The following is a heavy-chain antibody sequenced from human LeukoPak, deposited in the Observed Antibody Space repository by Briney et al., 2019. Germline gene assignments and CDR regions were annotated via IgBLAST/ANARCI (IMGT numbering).Heavy chain of an antibody. CDR1: GYTFSSHD. V-gene: IGHV1-8*01. Sequence: ASVKVSCRASGYTFSSHDINWVRQAPGQGVEWMGWMNPKSGNTGSAQRFQGRVTMTRDTSTGTAYMELTSLTSEDTAIYYCARGGDTCSDTGCFKNWFDPWGQGTLVTVSS. J-gene: IGHJ5*02. CDR2: MNPKSGNT. D-gene: IGHD2-2*01. CDR3: ARGGDTCSDTGCFKNWFDP.